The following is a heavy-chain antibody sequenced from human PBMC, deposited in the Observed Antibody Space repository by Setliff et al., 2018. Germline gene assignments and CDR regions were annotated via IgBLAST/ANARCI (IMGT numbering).Heavy chain of an antibody. D-gene: IGHD3-22*01. V-gene: IGHV1-69*13. Sequence: SVKVSCKASGGTFNSYAISWVRQAPGQGLEWMGGIIPIFGSANYARKFQGRVTVTADESTSTAYMELSSLRSEDTAVYYCARCRDYYDSSGYYPGAFDIWGQGTMVTVSS. CDR1: GGTFNSYA. CDR2: IIPIFGSA. CDR3: ARCRDYYDSSGYYPGAFDI. J-gene: IGHJ3*02.